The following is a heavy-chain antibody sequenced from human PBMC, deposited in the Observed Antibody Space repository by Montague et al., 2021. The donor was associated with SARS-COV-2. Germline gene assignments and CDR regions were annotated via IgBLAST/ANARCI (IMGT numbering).Heavy chain of an antibody. Sequence: CAISGDSVSSNRAAWNWIRQSPSRGLEWLGRTYYRSKWYNDYAVSVKSRITINPGTSKNQFSLQLNSVTPEDTAVYYCARGGNWLYYFDYWGQGTLVTVSS. CDR2: TYYRSKWYN. V-gene: IGHV6-1*01. J-gene: IGHJ4*02. CDR1: GDSVSSNRAA. CDR3: ARGGNWLYYFDY. D-gene: IGHD1-1*01.